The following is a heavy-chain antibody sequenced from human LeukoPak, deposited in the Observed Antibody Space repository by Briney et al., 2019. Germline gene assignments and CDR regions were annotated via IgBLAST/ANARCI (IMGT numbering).Heavy chain of an antibody. D-gene: IGHD6-19*01. CDR1: GGSISSYY. CDR2: IYYSGST. J-gene: IGHJ4*02. Sequence: SETLSLTCTVSGGSISSYYWSWIRQPPGKGLEWIGYIYYSGSTNYNPSLKSRVTISVDTSKNQFSLRLSSVTAADTAVYYCAREVAVAGTQDIDYWGQGTLVTVSS. CDR3: AREVAVAGTQDIDY. V-gene: IGHV4-59*12.